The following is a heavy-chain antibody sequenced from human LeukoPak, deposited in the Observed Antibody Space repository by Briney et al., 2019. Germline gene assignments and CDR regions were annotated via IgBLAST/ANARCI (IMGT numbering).Heavy chain of an antibody. CDR1: GGSISNYY. V-gene: IGHV4-59*01. CDR3: ARSERYNSGWYFYFDY. CDR2: IYYSGST. D-gene: IGHD6-19*01. J-gene: IGHJ4*02. Sequence: PSETLSLTCNVSGGSISNYYWSWIRQPPGKGLEWIGYIYYSGSTNYNPSLKSRVTISVDTSKNQFSLNLCSVTAADTAVYYCARSERYNSGWYFYFDYWGQGTLVTVSP.